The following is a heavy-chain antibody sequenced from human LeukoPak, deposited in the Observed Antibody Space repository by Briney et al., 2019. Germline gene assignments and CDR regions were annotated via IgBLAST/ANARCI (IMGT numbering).Heavy chain of an antibody. D-gene: IGHD1-7*01. V-gene: IGHV4-39*01. J-gene: IGHJ4*02. CDR1: GGFISSSSYY. CDR2: IYYSGST. CDR3: ARQGENYSSFDY. Sequence: SETLSLTCIVSGGFISSSSYYWGWIRQPPGKGLEYIGSIYYSGSTYYNPSLKSRLTISVDTSKNQLSLKLSSVTAADTAVYYCARQGENYSSFDYWGQGTLVTVSS.